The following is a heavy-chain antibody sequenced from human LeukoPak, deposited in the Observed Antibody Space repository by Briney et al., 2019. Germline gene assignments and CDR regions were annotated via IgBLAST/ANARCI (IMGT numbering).Heavy chain of an antibody. Sequence: PSETLSLTCTVSGGSISSYYWSWIRQPPGRGLEWIGYIYYSGSTNYNPSLKSRVTISVDTSKNQFSLKLSSVTAADTAVYYCARGTYGAGPSWGQGTLVTVSS. CDR3: ARGTYGAGPS. CDR2: IYYSGST. J-gene: IGHJ4*02. CDR1: GGSISSYY. V-gene: IGHV4-59*01. D-gene: IGHD3-16*01.